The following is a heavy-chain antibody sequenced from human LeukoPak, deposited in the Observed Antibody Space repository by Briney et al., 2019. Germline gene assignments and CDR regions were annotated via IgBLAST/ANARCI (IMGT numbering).Heavy chain of an antibody. CDR3: AKDGDTATYYYYYYGMDV. CDR1: GFTFSSYG. D-gene: IGHD5-18*01. V-gene: IGHV3-30*18. Sequence: GGSLRLSCAASGFTFSSYGMHWVRQAPGKGLEWVAVISYDGSNKYYADSVKGRFTISRDNSKNTLYLQMNSLRAEDTAVYYCAKDGDTATYYYYYYGMDVWGQGATVTVSS. J-gene: IGHJ6*02. CDR2: ISYDGSNK.